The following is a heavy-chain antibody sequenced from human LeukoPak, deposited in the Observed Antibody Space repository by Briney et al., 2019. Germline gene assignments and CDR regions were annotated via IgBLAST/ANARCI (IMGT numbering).Heavy chain of an antibody. CDR1: GYSFTSYW. CDR3: ARSTYYYDSSGPGSFDY. D-gene: IGHD3-22*01. J-gene: IGHJ4*02. V-gene: IGHV5-51*01. CDR2: IYPGDSDT. Sequence: GESLKISCKGSGYSFTSYWIGWVRQMPGKGLEWLVIIYPGDSDTRYSPSFQAQVTISADKSISTAYLQWSSLKASDTAMYYCARSTYYYDSSGPGSFDYWGQGTLVTVSS.